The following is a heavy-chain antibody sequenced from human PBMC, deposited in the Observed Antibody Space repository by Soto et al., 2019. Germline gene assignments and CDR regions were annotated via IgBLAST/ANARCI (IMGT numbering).Heavy chain of an antibody. CDR1: GYTFTSYG. J-gene: IGHJ3*02. CDR3: ARVPAILTGLGFDAFDI. Sequence: QVQLVQSGAEVKKPGASVKVSCKASGYTFTSYGISWVRQAPGQGLEWMGWISAYNGNTNYAQKLQGRVTMTTDTPTSTAYMELRSLRSDDTAVYYCARVPAILTGLGFDAFDIWGQGTMVTVSS. V-gene: IGHV1-18*01. D-gene: IGHD3-9*01. CDR2: ISAYNGNT.